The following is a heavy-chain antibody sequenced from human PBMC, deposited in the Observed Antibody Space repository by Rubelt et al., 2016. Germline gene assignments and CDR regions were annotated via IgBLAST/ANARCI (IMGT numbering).Heavy chain of an antibody. Sequence: VGSLRLSCAASGFTVSTSFVSWVRQAPGKGLEWVSVIYSGSTIYYADAVRGRFTISRDNSKNTLYLEMNSLRAEDTAVYYCARHAVEGDATRHFDSRGQGTLVTVSS. CDR2: IYSGSTI. D-gene: IGHD2-15*01. CDR1: GFTVSTSF. CDR3: ARHAVEGDATRHFDS. J-gene: IGHJ4*02. V-gene: IGHV3-53*01.